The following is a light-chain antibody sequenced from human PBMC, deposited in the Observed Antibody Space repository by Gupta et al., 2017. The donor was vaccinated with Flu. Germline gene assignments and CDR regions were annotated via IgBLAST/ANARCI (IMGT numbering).Light chain of an antibody. J-gene: IGLJ3*02. CDR2: EVS. CDR1: SSDVGGYNY. V-gene: IGLV2-14*01. CDR3: SSYTSSSTSMV. Sequence: QSALTQPASVSGSPGQSITISCTGTSSDVGGYNYVSWYQQHPGKAPKLMIYEVSNRPSGVSNRFSGSKSGNTASLTISGLQAEDEAYYYCSSYTSSSTSMVFGGGTKLTVL.